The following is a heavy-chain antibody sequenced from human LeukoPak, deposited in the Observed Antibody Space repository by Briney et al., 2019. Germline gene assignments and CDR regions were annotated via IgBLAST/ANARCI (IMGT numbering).Heavy chain of an antibody. V-gene: IGHV4-61*02. J-gene: IGHJ4*02. CDR3: ARVPLPEQHFDY. D-gene: IGHD6-13*01. CDR1: GRSIRSGSYY. CDR2: IYTSGST. Sequence: SETLSLTCTVSGRSIRSGSYYWSWIRQPAGKGLEWIGRIYTSGSTNYNPSLKSRVTISVDTSKNQFSLKLSSVTAADTAVYYYARVPLPEQHFDYWGQGTLVTVSS.